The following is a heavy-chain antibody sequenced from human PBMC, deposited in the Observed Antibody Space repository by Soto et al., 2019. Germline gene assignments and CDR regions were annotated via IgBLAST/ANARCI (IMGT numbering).Heavy chain of an antibody. V-gene: IGHV4-30-4*01. Sequence: SETLSLTCTVSGGSISSGDYYWSWIRQPPGKGLEWIGYIYYSGSTYYNPSLKGRVTISVDTSKNQFSLKLSSVTAADTAVYYCARGGGSGSYTFDYWGQGTLVTVSS. CDR1: GGSISSGDYY. CDR3: ARGGGSGSYTFDY. D-gene: IGHD3-10*01. CDR2: IYYSGST. J-gene: IGHJ4*02.